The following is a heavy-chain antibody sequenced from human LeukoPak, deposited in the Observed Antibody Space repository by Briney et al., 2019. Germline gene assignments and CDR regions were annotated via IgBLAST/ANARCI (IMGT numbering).Heavy chain of an antibody. CDR1: GYTFTDYY. CDR3: ASGPTRYSPHPYFDY. D-gene: IGHD5-18*01. CDR2: INPNSGGT. Sequence: GASVKVSCKPSGYTFTDYYVHWVRQAPGQGLEWMGWINPNSGGTNYAQKFQGRVTMTRDTSISTVFMELSRLTSDDTAVYFCASGPTRYSPHPYFDYWGQGTLVTVSS. V-gene: IGHV1-2*02. J-gene: IGHJ4*02.